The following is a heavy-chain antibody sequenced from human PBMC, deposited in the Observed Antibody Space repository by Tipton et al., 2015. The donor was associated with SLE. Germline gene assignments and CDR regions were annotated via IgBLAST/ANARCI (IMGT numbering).Heavy chain of an antibody. J-gene: IGHJ2*01. CDR1: GGSISSGSYY. V-gene: IGHV4-61*02. D-gene: IGHD4-23*01. CDR3: ARLHGGNSGCWYFDL. CDR2: IYTSGST. Sequence: TLSLTCTVSGGSISSGSYYWSWIRQPAGKGLEWIGRIYTSGSTNYNPSLKSRVTISVDTSKNQFSLKLSSVTAADTAVYYCARLHGGNSGCWYFDLWDRGTLVTVSS.